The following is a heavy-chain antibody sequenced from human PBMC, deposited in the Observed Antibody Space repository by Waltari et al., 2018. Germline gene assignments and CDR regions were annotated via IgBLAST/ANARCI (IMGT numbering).Heavy chain of an antibody. CDR2: ITVGDDA. Sequence: EVQLLESGGDLVQPGGSLGLSCEASGIPFSNFPINWVRLAPGTGLEWVSAITVGDDAHYADSLRGRFTISRDSSKDTVHLQMNGLRVEDTAIYYCATPFYNWDDPLHSWGQGTPVTVSS. D-gene: IGHD1-20*01. CDR1: GIPFSNFP. CDR3: ATPFYNWDDPLHS. J-gene: IGHJ4*02. V-gene: IGHV3-23*01.